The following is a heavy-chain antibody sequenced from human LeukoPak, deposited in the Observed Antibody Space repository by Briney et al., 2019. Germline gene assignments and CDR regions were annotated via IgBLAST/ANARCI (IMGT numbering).Heavy chain of an antibody. CDR3: AKQTQQNIKYFDY. CDR2: ISYDGYVK. V-gene: IGHV3-30*18. Sequence: PGGSLRLSCAASGFTFSSYSMNWVRQAPGKGLEWVALISYDGYVKYYPDSLKGRFTISRNNSKNTVYLQMNSLRAEDTAVYYCAKQTQQNIKYFDYWGQGTLVTVSS. D-gene: IGHD6-13*01. CDR1: GFTFSSYS. J-gene: IGHJ4*02.